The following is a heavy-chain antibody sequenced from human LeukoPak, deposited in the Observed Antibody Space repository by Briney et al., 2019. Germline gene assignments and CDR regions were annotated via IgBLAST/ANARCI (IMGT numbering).Heavy chain of an antibody. CDR2: IYIGGST. J-gene: IGHJ4*02. CDR3: ARGHRSQRRITIFGVAPYYFYY. Sequence: GGSLSPSRAPRRFTPTSNYTSWVRPAPGGGLEWVSVIYIGGSTYYADSAKGRFTISTDNSKNTLYLQMNSLRAEDTAVYDCARGHRSQRRITIFGVAPYYFYYWGQLTLVTVSS. D-gene: IGHD3-3*01. CDR1: RFTPTSNY. V-gene: IGHV3-66*01.